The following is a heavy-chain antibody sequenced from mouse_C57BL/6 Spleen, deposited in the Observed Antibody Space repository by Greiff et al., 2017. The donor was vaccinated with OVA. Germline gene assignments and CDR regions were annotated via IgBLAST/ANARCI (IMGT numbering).Heavy chain of an antibody. V-gene: IGHV5-9-1*02. CDR3: TREGYGNYDY. CDR1: GFTFSSYA. CDR2: ISSGGDYI. J-gene: IGHJ2*01. Sequence: EVMLVESGAGLVKPGGSLKLSCAASGFTFSSYAMSWVRQTPEKRLEWVAYISSGGDYIYYADTVKGRFTISRDNARNTLYLQMSSLKSEDTAMYYCTREGYGNYDYWGQGTTLTVSS. D-gene: IGHD2-10*02.